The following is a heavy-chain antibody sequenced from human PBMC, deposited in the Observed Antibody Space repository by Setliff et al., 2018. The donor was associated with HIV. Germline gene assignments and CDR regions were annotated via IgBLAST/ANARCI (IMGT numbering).Heavy chain of an antibody. CDR3: ARPITMIADAFDI. D-gene: IGHD3-22*01. Sequence: ASVKVSCKASGYTFTNYGISWVRQAPGQGLEWMGWISGYNDNTNYVQKPHGRVTMTTDTSTSTAYMELRSLTSDDTAVYFCARPITMIADAFDIWGQGTMVTVSS. CDR1: GYTFTNYG. J-gene: IGHJ3*02. CDR2: ISGYNDNT. V-gene: IGHV1-18*01.